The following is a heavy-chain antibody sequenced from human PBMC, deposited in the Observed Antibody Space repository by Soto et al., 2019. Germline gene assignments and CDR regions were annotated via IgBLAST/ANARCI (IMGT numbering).Heavy chain of an antibody. CDR1: GFTFSNYA. CDR3: AKERSSGYYFFDY. V-gene: IGHV3-23*01. J-gene: IGHJ4*02. CDR2: ISGSDGST. D-gene: IGHD5-12*01. Sequence: GGSLRLSCAASGFTFSNYAMSWVRQAPGEGLEWVSTISGSDGSTYYADSVKGRFTISRDISKNTLYLQMNSLRAEDTAIYYLAKERSSGYYFFDYWGQGTLVTGSS.